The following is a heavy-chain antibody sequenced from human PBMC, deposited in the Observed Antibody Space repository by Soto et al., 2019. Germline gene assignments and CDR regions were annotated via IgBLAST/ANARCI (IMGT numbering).Heavy chain of an antibody. Sequence: GESLKISCKGSGYSFTSYWIGWVRQMPGKGLEWMGIIYPGDSDTRYSPSFQGQVTISADKSISTAYLQWSSLKASDTAMYYCARQASSWEHTTPYYFDYWGQGTLVTVSS. J-gene: IGHJ4*02. V-gene: IGHV5-51*01. CDR3: ARQASSWEHTTPYYFDY. D-gene: IGHD6-13*01. CDR1: GYSFTSYW. CDR2: IYPGDSDT.